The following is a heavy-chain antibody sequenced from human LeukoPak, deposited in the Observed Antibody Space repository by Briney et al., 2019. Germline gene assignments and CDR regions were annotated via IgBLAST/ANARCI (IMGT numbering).Heavy chain of an antibody. J-gene: IGHJ4*02. D-gene: IGHD3-10*01. V-gene: IGHV1-18*01. CDR2: ISAYNGNT. CDR1: DYTFTSYG. CDR3: ARDRDVLLWFGELLYADY. Sequence: GASVKVSCKASDYTFTSYGISWVRQAPGQGLEWMGWISAYNGNTNYAQKLQGRVTMTTDTSTSTAYMELRSLRSDDTAVYYCARDRDVLLWFGELLYADYWGQGTLVTVSS.